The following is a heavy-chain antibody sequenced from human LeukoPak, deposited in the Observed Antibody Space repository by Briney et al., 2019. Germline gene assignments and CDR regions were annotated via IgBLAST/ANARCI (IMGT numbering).Heavy chain of an antibody. J-gene: IGHJ3*02. CDR3: ARSRKLGGDSFSDAFDI. V-gene: IGHV1-46*01. CDR2: INPSNGRT. D-gene: IGHD2-21*02. CDR1: GYTFTGYY. Sequence: ASVKVSCKASGYTFTGYYIHWVRQAPGEGLEWMGIINPSNGRTSYAQRSQGRVTMTRDMSTTTVYIELSSLRSEDTAVYYCARSRKLGGDSFSDAFDIWGQGTKVTVSS.